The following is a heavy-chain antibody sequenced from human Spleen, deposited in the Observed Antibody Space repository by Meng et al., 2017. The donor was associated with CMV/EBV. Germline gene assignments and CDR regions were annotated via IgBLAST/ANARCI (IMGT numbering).Heavy chain of an antibody. CDR1: GYTFTGYY. V-gene: IGHV1-2*02. J-gene: IGHJ4*02. CDR2: INPNSGGT. D-gene: IGHD2-2*01. CDR3: ARAGRSVPLPAAGNYFDY. Sequence: ASVKVSCKASGYTFTGYYIHWVRQAPGQGLEWMGWINPNSGGTNYAQKFQGRVTITADKSTSTAYMELSSLRSEDTAVYFCARAGRSVPLPAAGNYFDYWGQGTLVTVSS.